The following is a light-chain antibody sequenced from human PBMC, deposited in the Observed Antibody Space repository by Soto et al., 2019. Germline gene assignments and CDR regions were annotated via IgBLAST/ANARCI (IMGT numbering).Light chain of an antibody. CDR3: QQYGSSPFT. Sequence: EIVLTQSPGTLPLSPGERATLSCRASQSVSSSYLVWYQQKPGQAPRPLIYGASTRATGIPDRFSGSGSGTDFTLTISRLEPEDFAVYYCQQYGSSPFTFGQGTKLLIK. J-gene: IGKJ2*01. CDR1: QSVSSSY. CDR2: GAS. V-gene: IGKV3-20*01.